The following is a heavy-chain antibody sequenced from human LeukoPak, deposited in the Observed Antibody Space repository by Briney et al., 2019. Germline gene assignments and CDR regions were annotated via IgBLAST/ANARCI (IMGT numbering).Heavy chain of an antibody. D-gene: IGHD3-16*01. CDR1: GFTFSSYA. J-gene: IGHJ4*02. CDR2: ISGSGGST. CDR3: AKGYYDYVWGSYYFDY. Sequence: GSLRLSCAASGFTFSSYAMSWVRQAPGKGLEWVSAISGSGGSTYYADSVKGRFTISRDNSRDTLYLQMNSPRAEDTAVYYCAKGYYDYVWGSYYFDYWGQGTLVTVSS. V-gene: IGHV3-23*01.